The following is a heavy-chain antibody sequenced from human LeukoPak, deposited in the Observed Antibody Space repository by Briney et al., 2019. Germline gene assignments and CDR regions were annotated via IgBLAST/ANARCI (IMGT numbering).Heavy chain of an antibody. D-gene: IGHD2/OR15-2a*01. V-gene: IGHV4-30-2*01. J-gene: IGHJ6*02. CDR2: ISHTGST. CDR1: GGSVSSGGFS. Sequence: PSETLSLTCAVSGGSVSSGGFSWRWIRQPPGKGLECIGSISHTGSTYYNPSLQSRVTISVASSKNQFSLKLSSVTAADTAVYYCAREGYFYGMDVWGQGTTVTVSS. CDR3: AREGYFYGMDV.